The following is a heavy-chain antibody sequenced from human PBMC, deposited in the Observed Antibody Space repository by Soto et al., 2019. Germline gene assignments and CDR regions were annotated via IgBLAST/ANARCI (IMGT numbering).Heavy chain of an antibody. Sequence: QVQLVQSGAEVKKPGASVKVSCKASGYTFTGYYMHWVRQAPGQGLEWMGWINPNSGGTNYAQKFQGWVTMTRDTSISTAYMELSRLRSDDTAVYYCARGDRVFTEDEGAGMDVWGQGTTVTVSS. V-gene: IGHV1-2*04. J-gene: IGHJ6*02. D-gene: IGHD6-13*01. CDR1: GYTFTGYY. CDR3: ARGDRVFTEDEGAGMDV. CDR2: INPNSGGT.